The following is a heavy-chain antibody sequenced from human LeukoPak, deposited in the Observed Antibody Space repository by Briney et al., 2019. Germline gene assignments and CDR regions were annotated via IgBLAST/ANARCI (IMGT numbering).Heavy chain of an antibody. CDR1: GFTFSSYA. CDR2: ISGSGGST. V-gene: IGHV3-23*01. CDR3: AKDLHYYYYYYMDV. J-gene: IGHJ6*03. D-gene: IGHD5/OR15-5a*01. Sequence: PGGSLRLSCAASGFTFSSYAVSWVRQAPGKGLEWVSAISGSGGSTYYADSVKGRFTISRDNPKNTLYLQMNSLRAEDTAVYYCAKDLHYYYYYYMDVWGKGTTVTVPS.